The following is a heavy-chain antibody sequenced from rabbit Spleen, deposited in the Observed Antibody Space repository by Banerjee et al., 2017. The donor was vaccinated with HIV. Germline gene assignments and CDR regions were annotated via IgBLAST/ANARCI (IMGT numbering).Heavy chain of an antibody. Sequence: QEQLVESGGGLVQPEGSLTLTCKGFRFDFSSGYDMCWVRQAPGKGLEWVGCIYTGDGNTYYASWAKGRFTISKTSSTVDLKMTSLTAADTATYFCARSGSDYYVDLWGPGTPSPS. CDR3: ARSGSDYYVDL. J-gene: IGHJ4*01. CDR1: RFDFSSGYD. D-gene: IGHD1-1*01. CDR2: IYTGDGNT. V-gene: IGHV1S45*01.